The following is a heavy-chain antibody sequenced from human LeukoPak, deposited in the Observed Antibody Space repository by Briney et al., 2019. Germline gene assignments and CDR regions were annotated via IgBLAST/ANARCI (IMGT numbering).Heavy chain of an antibody. CDR3: AKGRGLSYDYGVDY. D-gene: IGHD4-17*01. CDR1: GFTFSSYA. CDR2: ISYDGSNN. V-gene: IGHV3-30*04. J-gene: IGHJ4*02. Sequence: GGSLRLSCAASGFTFSSYAMNWVRQAPGKGLEWVAVISYDGSNNYDADSVKGRFTISRDNAKNSLYLQMNSLRAEDMALYYCAKGRGLSYDYGVDYWGQGTLVTVSS.